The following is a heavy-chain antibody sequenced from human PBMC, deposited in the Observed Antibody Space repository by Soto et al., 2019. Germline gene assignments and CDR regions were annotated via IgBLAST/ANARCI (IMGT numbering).Heavy chain of an antibody. CDR2: ISAYNGNT. CDR3: ARQGIAVAGTGGWFDP. V-gene: IGHV1-18*01. Sequence: QVQLVQSGAEVKKPGASVKVSCKASGYTFTSYGISWVRQAPGQGLEWMGWISAYNGNTNYAQKLQGRVTMTTDTYKSTADMELRSLRTDDTAVYYCARQGIAVAGTGGWFDPRGQGTLVTVSS. J-gene: IGHJ5*02. CDR1: GYTFTSYG. D-gene: IGHD6-19*01.